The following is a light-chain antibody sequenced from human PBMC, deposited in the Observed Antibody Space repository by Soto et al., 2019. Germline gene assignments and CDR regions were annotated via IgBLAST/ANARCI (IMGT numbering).Light chain of an antibody. CDR1: QSISRN. Sequence: IVMTQSPAALSVSPGGSATLSCRASQSISRNLAWYQQKPGQAPRLLIYGASTRATGVPARFSGTGAGTEFTITISSRQSEDFAVYYCQNYNNWPPATFGRGTKVEIK. J-gene: IGKJ1*01. V-gene: IGKV3-15*01. CDR2: GAS. CDR3: QNYNNWPPAT.